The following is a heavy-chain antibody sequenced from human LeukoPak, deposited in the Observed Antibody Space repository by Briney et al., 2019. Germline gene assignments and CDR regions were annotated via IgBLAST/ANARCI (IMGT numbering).Heavy chain of an antibody. CDR2: INHSGST. CDR3: AREVDSSGYNWFDP. Sequence: SETLSLTCAVYGGSFSGYYWSWIRQPPGKGLEWIGEINHSGSTNYNPSLKSRVTISVDTSKNQFPLKLSSVTAADTAVYYCAREVDSSGYNWFDPWGQGTLVTVSS. D-gene: IGHD3-22*01. CDR1: GGSFSGYY. J-gene: IGHJ5*02. V-gene: IGHV4-34*01.